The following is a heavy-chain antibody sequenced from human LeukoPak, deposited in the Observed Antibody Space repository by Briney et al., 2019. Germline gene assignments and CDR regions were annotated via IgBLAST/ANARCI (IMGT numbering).Heavy chain of an antibody. Sequence: SETLSLTCTVSGGSISSYYWNWIRQPPGKGLEWIGSIYYSGSTYYNPSLKSRVTISVDTSKNQFSLKLSSVTAADTAVYYCESSPGTGYFDYWGQGTLVTVSS. J-gene: IGHJ4*02. V-gene: IGHV4-59*05. CDR3: ESSPGTGYFDY. D-gene: IGHD6-13*01. CDR2: IYYSGST. CDR1: GGSISSYY.